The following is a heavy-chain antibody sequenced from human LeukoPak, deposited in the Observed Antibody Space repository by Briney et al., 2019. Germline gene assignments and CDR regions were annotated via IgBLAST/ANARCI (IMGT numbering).Heavy chain of an antibody. CDR1: GFTFSSYG. V-gene: IGHV3-33*03. CDR2: IWYDGSNK. J-gene: IGHJ5*01. CDR3: ARARWASGLDS. Sequence: GGSLRLSCAASGFTFSSYGMHWVRQAPGKGLEWVAVIWYDGSNKYYADSVKGRFTISRDNAKSTLFLQMNSLRAEDTAVYYCARARWASGLDSWGQGTLVTVSS. D-gene: IGHD1-26*01.